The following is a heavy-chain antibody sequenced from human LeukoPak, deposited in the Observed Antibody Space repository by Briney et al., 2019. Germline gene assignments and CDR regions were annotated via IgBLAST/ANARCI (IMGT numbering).Heavy chain of an antibody. V-gene: IGHV4-39*01. CDR3: ASSGWLHRGFDY. CDR2: IYYSGST. D-gene: IGHD6-19*01. J-gene: IGHJ4*02. CDR1: GGSISSSSYY. Sequence: PSETLSLTFTVSGGSISSSSYYWGWIRQPPGKGLEWIGSIYYSGSTYYNPSLKSRVTISVDTSKNQFSLKLRSVTAADTAVYYCASSGWLHRGFDYWGQGTLVTVSS.